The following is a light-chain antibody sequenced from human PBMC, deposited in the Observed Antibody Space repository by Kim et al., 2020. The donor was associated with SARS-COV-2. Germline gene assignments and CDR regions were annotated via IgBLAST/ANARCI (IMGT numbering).Light chain of an antibody. CDR1: QSVTSNY. J-gene: IGKJ2*03. V-gene: IGKV3-20*01. Sequence: SPGDRATLSCRASQSVTSNYLAWYQQKPGQAPRLLIYGASARATGIPDRFTGSGSGTDFSLTISTLEPEDFAVYYCQQYAGSPLYSFGQGTMLEI. CDR2: GAS. CDR3: QQYAGSPLYS.